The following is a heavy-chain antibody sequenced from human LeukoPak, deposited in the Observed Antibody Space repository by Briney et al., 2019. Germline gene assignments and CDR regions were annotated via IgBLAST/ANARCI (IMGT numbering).Heavy chain of an antibody. CDR3: ARLRGYYGSPFMDV. CDR2: IYTSGST. CDR1: GVSISSSNSY. D-gene: IGHD3-10*01. J-gene: IGHJ6*03. Sequence: ASETLSLTCTVSGVSISSSNSYWGWIRQPAGKGLEWIGRIYTSGSTNYNPSLKSRVTMSVDTSKNQFSLKLSSVTAADTAVYYCARLRGYYGSPFMDVWGKGTTVTISS. V-gene: IGHV4-61*02.